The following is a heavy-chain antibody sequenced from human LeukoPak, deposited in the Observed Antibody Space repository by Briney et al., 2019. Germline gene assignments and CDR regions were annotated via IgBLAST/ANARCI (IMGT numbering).Heavy chain of an antibody. J-gene: IGHJ4*02. Sequence: SETLSLTCTVSGGSISNSSYYWGWIRQPPGKGLEWIGSMYYSGSTYYNPSLKSRATISVDTSKNQFSLKLSSVTAADTAVYYCARHGRIGTINPSYWGQGNLVTVSS. D-gene: IGHD2-15*01. CDR2: MYYSGST. CDR3: ARHGRIGTINPSY. V-gene: IGHV4-39*01. CDR1: GGSISNSSYY.